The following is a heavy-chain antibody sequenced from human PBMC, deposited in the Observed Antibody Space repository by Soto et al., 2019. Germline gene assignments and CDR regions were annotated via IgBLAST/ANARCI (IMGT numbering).Heavy chain of an antibody. J-gene: IGHJ4*02. Sequence: KTSETLSLTCAVSGYSISSGYYWGWIRQPPGKGLEWIGSIYHSGSTYYNPSLKSRVTISVDTSKNQFSLKLSSVTAADTAVYYCARLSLLFTYYYDSSGYPYYFDYWGQGTLVTVSS. D-gene: IGHD3-22*01. CDR2: IYHSGST. CDR3: ARLSLLFTYYYDSSGYPYYFDY. V-gene: IGHV4-38-2*01. CDR1: GYSISSGYY.